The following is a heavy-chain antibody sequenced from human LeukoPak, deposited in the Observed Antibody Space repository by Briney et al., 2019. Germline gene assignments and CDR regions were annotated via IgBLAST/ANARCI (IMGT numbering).Heavy chain of an antibody. V-gene: IGHV3-30*02. D-gene: IGHD3-9*01. J-gene: IGHJ4*02. Sequence: PGGSLRLSCAASGFTFSSYGMHWVRQAPGKGLEWVAFIRYDGSNKYYADSVKGRLTISRDNSNNTLYLQMNSLRAEDTAVYYCAKDPWGYFDWLLPSDYWGQGTLVTVSS. CDR2: IRYDGSNK. CDR1: GFTFSSYG. CDR3: AKDPWGYFDWLLPSDY.